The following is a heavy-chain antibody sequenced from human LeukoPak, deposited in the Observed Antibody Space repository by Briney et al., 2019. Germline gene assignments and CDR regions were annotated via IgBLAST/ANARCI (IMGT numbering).Heavy chain of an antibody. CDR3: ARHSSSTSCYFLP. V-gene: IGHV4-39*01. Sequence: SETLSLTCTVSGGSIGSSNYYWGWIRQPPGKGLEWIGSIYYSGSTYYNPSLKSRVTISVDTSKNQFSLKLSSVTAADTAVYYCARHSSSTSCYFLPWGQGTLVTVSS. CDR2: IYYSGST. J-gene: IGHJ5*02. D-gene: IGHD2-2*01. CDR1: GGSIGSSNYY.